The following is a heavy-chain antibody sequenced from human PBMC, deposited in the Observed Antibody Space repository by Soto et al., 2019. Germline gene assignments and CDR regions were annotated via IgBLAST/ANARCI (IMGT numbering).Heavy chain of an antibody. D-gene: IGHD4-17*01. CDR2: IWYDGGKK. J-gene: IGHJ6*02. Sequence: QVQLVESGGGVVQPGRSLRLSCAGSGFTFGSYGMHWVRQAPGKGLEWVAVIWYDGGKKYYGDSVKGRFTMSRDNSKNTVDRQMNSLRAEDMAVYYCARDRCYGENYGIDVWGQGTTVIVSS. CDR1: GFTFGSYG. V-gene: IGHV3-33*01. CDR3: ARDRCYGENYGIDV.